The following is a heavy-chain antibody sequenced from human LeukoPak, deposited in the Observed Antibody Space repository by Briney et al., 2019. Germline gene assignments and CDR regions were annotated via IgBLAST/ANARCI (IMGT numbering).Heavy chain of an antibody. CDR3: ARAPGRGPFDY. CDR1: GGSFSGYY. D-gene: IGHD3-10*01. Sequence: SETLSLTCAVYGGSFSGYYWSWIRQPPGKGLEWIGEINHSGSTNYNPSLKSRVTISVDTSKNQFSPKLSSVTAADTAVYYCARAPGRGPFDYWGQGTLVTVSS. V-gene: IGHV4-34*01. CDR2: INHSGST. J-gene: IGHJ4*02.